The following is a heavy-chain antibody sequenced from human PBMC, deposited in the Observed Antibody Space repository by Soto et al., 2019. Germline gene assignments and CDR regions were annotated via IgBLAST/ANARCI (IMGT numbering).Heavy chain of an antibody. V-gene: IGHV3-30*18. CDR2: ISYDGSNK. J-gene: IGHJ4*02. D-gene: IGHD6-19*01. CDR3: AKGAVDPPYFDY. Sequence: HPGGSLRLSCAASGFTFSSYGMHCVRQAPGKGLEWVAVISYDGSNKYYADSVKGRFTISRDNSKNTLYLQMNSLRAEDTAVYYCAKGAVDPPYFDYWGQGTLVTVSS. CDR1: GFTFSSYG.